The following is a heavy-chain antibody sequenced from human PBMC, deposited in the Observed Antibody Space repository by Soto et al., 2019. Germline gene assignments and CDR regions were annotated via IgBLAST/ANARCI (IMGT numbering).Heavy chain of an antibody. CDR2: ISKSDYT. CDR1: GFAFNNYG. D-gene: IGHD2-2*01. CDR3: AREDSIIIPAVSDF. J-gene: IGHJ4*02. Sequence: GGPLRLSCTVSGFAFNNYGINWVRQAPGKGLEWVSSISKSDYTYYSDSVKGRFTISRDNAKNSVSLQMNTLRVEDTAVYYCAREDSIIIPAVSDFWGQGTLVTVSS. V-gene: IGHV3-21*06.